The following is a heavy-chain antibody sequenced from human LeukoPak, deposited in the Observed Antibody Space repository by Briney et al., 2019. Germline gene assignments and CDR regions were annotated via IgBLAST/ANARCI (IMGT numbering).Heavy chain of an antibody. D-gene: IGHD2/OR15-2a*01. CDR3: ARNRRSRAKNWFDP. J-gene: IGHJ5*02. Sequence: ASVKVSCKASGYTFTSYDINWVRQATGQGLEWMGWMNPNSGNTGYAQKFQGRVTMTRNTSISTAYMELSSLRSEDTAVYYCARNRRSRAKNWFDPWGQGTLVTVSS. CDR2: MNPNSGNT. V-gene: IGHV1-8*01. CDR1: GYTFTSYD.